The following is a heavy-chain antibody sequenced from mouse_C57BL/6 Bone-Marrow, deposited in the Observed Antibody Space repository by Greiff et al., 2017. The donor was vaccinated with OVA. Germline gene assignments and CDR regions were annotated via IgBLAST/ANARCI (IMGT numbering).Heavy chain of an antibody. V-gene: IGHV5-17*01. CDR1: GFTFSDYG. CDR3: ARSAAYGSPWYVDG. CDR2: ISSGSSTI. J-gene: IGHJ1*03. Sequence: EVKLMESGGGLVKPGGSLKLSCAASGFTFSDYGMHWVRQAPEKGLEWVAYISSGSSTIYYADTVKGRFTISRDNAKNTLFLQMTSLRSEDTAMYYCARSAAYGSPWYVDGWGTGTTVTVSS. D-gene: IGHD1-1*01.